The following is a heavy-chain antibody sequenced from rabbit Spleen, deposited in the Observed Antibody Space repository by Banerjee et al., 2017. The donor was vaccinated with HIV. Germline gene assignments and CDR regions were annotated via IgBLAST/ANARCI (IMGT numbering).Heavy chain of an antibody. D-gene: IGHD7-1*01. CDR3: ARFYAGYGDFGYAAM. CDR1: GFSFSAGYY. V-gene: IGHV1S45*01. J-gene: IGHJ4*01. Sequence: QEQLVESGGGLVQPEGSLTLTCTASGFSFSAGYYMCWVRQAPGKGLEWIACIHGGSINNIYYATWAKGRFTISKTSSTTVTLQMTSLTAADTATYFCARFYAGYGDFGYAAMWGQGTLVTVS. CDR2: IHGGSINNI.